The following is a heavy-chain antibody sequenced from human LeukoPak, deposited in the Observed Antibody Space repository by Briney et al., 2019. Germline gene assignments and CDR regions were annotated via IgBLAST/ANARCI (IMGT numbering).Heavy chain of an antibody. CDR3: AKTLHPPYYYGSFDY. CDR1: GFTFSSYG. CDR2: ISYDGSNK. V-gene: IGHV3-30*18. D-gene: IGHD3-10*01. J-gene: IGHJ4*02. Sequence: PGGSLRLSCAASGFTFSSYGMHWVRQAPGKGLEWVAVISYDGSNKYYADSVKGRFTISRDNSKNTLYLQMNSLRAEDTAVYYCAKTLHPPYYYGSFDYWGQGTLVTVSS.